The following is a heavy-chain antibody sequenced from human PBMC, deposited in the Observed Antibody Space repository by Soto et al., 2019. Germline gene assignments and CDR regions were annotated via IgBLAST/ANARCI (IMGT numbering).Heavy chain of an antibody. Sequence: PGGSLRLSCAASGFTVSSNYMSWVRQAPGKGLEWVSVIYSGGSTYYAAAVKGRFTIARENSKNTRYLQMNSLRAEDTAVYYCAKEGGVGYYDSSGFYRSQLYYFDYWGQGALVTVSS. CDR2: IYSGGST. CDR3: AKEGGVGYYDSSGFYRSQLYYFDY. CDR1: GFTVSSNY. J-gene: IGHJ4*02. D-gene: IGHD3-22*01. V-gene: IGHV3-53*01.